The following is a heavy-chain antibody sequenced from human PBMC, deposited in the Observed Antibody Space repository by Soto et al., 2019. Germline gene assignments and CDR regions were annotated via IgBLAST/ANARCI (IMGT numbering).Heavy chain of an antibody. D-gene: IGHD5-12*01. CDR2: INSDGSST. CDR3: AMRQGGYWVY. CDR1: GFTISNYW. J-gene: IGHJ4*02. V-gene: IGHV3-74*01. Sequence: GGSLRLSCAASGFTISNYWMHWVRQAPGKGLVWVSRINSDGSSTNYADSVKGRFTISRDNAKNTLYLQMSSLRAEDTAVYYCAMRQGGYWVYWGQGNLVTVS.